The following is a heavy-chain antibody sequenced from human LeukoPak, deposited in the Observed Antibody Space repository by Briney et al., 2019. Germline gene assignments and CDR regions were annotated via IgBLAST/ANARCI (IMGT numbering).Heavy chain of an antibody. Sequence: GGSLRLSCAASGFTFNNYAMNWVRQAPGKGLEWVSSISGGGETTYYADSAKGRFTTSRDNSQNTSYLQMNSLRAEDTAVYYCARDYADYVGYFFFDYWGQGTLVTVSS. CDR1: GFTFNNYA. CDR2: ISGGGETT. V-gene: IGHV3-23*01. D-gene: IGHD4-17*01. CDR3: ARDYADYVGYFFFDY. J-gene: IGHJ4*02.